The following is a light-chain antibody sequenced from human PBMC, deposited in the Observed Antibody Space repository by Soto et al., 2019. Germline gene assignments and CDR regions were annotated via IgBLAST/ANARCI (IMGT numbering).Light chain of an antibody. V-gene: IGKV3-11*01. CDR3: QQRSNWPPIT. CDR2: DAS. CDR1: QSVKTF. J-gene: IGKJ5*01. Sequence: EIVLTQSPATLSLSPCERATLSCRASQSVKTFLVWYQQRPGQAPRLLIHDASHRAAGIPARFSGSGFGTDFTLTISSLEPEDAAVYYCQQRSNWPPITFGQGTRLEIK.